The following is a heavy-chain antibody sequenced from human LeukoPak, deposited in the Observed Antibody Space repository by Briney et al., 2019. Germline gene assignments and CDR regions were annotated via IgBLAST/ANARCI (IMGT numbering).Heavy chain of an antibody. V-gene: IGHV4-39*01. CDR3: ARRAVVPAAKSVFDY. Sequence: SETLSLTCTDSGGSISSYYWSWIRQPPGRGLEWIGSIYYSGSTYYSPSLKSRVTMSVDTSKNQFSLKLTSVNAADTAVYYCARRAVVPAAKSVFDYWGQGTLVTVSS. CDR1: GGSISSYY. J-gene: IGHJ4*02. CDR2: IYYSGST. D-gene: IGHD2-2*01.